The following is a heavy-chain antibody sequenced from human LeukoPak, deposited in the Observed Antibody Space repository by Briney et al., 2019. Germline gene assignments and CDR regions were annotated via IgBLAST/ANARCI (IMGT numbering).Heavy chain of an antibody. Sequence: ASVKVSCKASGYTFIDYYIHWVRQAPGQGLERMGWINPYSGGTNYAQKFQGRVTMTRDTSISTAYMQLSRLTSDDTAVYYCARVLGTTVAGFDYWGQGTLVTVSS. CDR1: GYTFIDYY. CDR3: ARVLGTTVAGFDY. J-gene: IGHJ4*02. CDR2: INPYSGGT. V-gene: IGHV1-2*02. D-gene: IGHD6-19*01.